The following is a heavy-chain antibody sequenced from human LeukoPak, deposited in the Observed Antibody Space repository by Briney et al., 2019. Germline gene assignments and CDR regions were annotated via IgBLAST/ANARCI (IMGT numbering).Heavy chain of an antibody. CDR1: GFTFSSYS. CDR3: AKNRVVAARIIELFDY. V-gene: IGHV3-48*01. J-gene: IGHJ4*02. CDR2: ISSSSSTI. D-gene: IGHD2-15*01. Sequence: GGSLRLSCAASGFTFSSYSMNWVRQAPGKGLEWVSYISSSSSTIYYADSVKGRFTISRDNAKNTLYLQMNSLRAEDTAVYYCAKNRVVAARIIELFDYWGQGTLVTVSS.